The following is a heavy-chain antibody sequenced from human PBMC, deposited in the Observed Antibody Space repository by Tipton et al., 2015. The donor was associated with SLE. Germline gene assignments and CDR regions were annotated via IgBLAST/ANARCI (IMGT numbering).Heavy chain of an antibody. J-gene: IGHJ4*02. CDR1: GGSISSSSYY. CDR2: IYYSGST. V-gene: IGHV4-39*07. CDR3: ARVWGTGSRGVDY. Sequence: TLSLTCTVSGGSISSSSYYWGWIRQPPGTGLEWIGSIYYSGSTYYNPSLKSRVTISVDTSKNQFSLKLNSVTPEDTAVYYCARVWGTGSRGVDYWGQGTLVTVSS. D-gene: IGHD2-2*01.